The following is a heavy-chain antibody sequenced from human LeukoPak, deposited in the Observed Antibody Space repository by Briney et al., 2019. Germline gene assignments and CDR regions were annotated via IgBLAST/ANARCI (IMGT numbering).Heavy chain of an antibody. CDR3: ARVGLWPKINDAFDI. CDR1: GGSISSYY. Sequence: PSETLSLTCTVSGGSISSYYWSWIRQPPGKGLEWIGYIYYSGSTNYNPSLKSRVTISVDTSKNQFSLKLSSVTAPDTAVYYCARVGLWPKINDAFDIWGQGTMVTVSP. J-gene: IGHJ3*02. V-gene: IGHV4-59*01. CDR2: IYYSGST. D-gene: IGHD2/OR15-2a*01.